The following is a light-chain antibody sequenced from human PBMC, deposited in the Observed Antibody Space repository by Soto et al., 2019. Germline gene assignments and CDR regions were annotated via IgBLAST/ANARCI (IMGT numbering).Light chain of an antibody. J-gene: IGLJ2*01. V-gene: IGLV2-23*01. CDR1: SSDVGSYNL. CDR2: EGS. Sequence: QSALTQPASVSGSPGQSITISCTGTSSDVGSYNLVSWYLQHPGKAPKLMIYEGSKRPSGVSNRFSGSKSGNTASLTISGVQAEDEADYYCCSYAGIHVVFGGGTKLTVL. CDR3: CSYAGIHVV.